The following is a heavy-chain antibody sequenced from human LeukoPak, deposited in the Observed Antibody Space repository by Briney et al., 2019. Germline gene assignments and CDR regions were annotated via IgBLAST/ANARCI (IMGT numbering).Heavy chain of an antibody. CDR2: IKQDGNEK. CDR1: GFTFTTYW. J-gene: IGHJ5*02. CDR3: ARGHYDYASGAGWFDP. Sequence: GGSLRLSCAASGFTFTTYWMSWVRQAPGKGLEWVANIKQDGNEKYYVDSVKGRFTISRDNAKNSLYLQMNSLRAEDTAVYYCARGHYDYASGAGWFDPWGQGTLVTVSS. D-gene: IGHD3-16*01. V-gene: IGHV3-7*01.